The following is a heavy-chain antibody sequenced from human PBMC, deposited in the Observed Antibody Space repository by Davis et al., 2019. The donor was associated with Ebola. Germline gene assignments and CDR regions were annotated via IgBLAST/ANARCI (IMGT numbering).Heavy chain of an antibody. J-gene: IGHJ6*02. D-gene: IGHD5-24*01. CDR1: GFTVSSTY. CDR3: ARDNFPEDGMDV. Sequence: GGSLRLSCEASGFTVSSTYMNCVSQAPGKGLEWVSVMYCGSDTYYADSVKGRFTISRDSSKNTLSLLLSSLTPEDSAVYYCARDNFPEDGMDVWSQGTTVTVSS. CDR2: MYCGSDT. V-gene: IGHV3-53*01.